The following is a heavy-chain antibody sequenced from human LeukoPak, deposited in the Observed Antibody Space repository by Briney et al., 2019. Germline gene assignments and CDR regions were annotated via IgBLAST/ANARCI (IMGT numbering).Heavy chain of an antibody. V-gene: IGHV3-64*01. CDR1: GFTFSSYA. Sequence: GGSLRLSCAASGFTFSSYAMHWVRQAPGKGLEYVSTISDNGGSTFYANSVKGRFTISRDNSKNTLYLQMGSLRPEDMAVYYCARALIAARPDTLFDYWGQGTLVTVSS. J-gene: IGHJ4*02. D-gene: IGHD6-6*01. CDR3: ARALIAARPDTLFDY. CDR2: ISDNGGST.